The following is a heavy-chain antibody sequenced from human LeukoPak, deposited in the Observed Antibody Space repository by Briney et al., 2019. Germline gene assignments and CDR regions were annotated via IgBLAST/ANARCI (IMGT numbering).Heavy chain of an antibody. CDR3: AKTYDTGRGAFDI. V-gene: IGHV3-23*01. J-gene: IGHJ3*02. CDR2: ISGSGGST. D-gene: IGHD3-22*01. CDR1: GFTFSNYG. Sequence: PGGSLRLSCAASGFTFSNYGMNWVRQAPGKGLEWVSAISGSGGSTYYADSVKGRFTISRDNSKNTLYLQMNSLRAEDTAVYYCAKTYDTGRGAFDIWGQGTMVTVSS.